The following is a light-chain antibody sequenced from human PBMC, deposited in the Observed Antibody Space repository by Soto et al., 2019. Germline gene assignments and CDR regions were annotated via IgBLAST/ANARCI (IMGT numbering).Light chain of an antibody. J-gene: IGKJ1*01. CDR3: QQYNSYWWT. V-gene: IGKV1-5*03. CDR2: KAS. CDR1: QSISSW. Sequence: DLQMTQSPSTLSASVGDRVTITCRASQSISSWLAWYQKKPGKAPKVLIYKASSLESGVPSRFSGSGSGTEFTLTISSLQPDDFATYYCQQYNSYWWTFGQGTKVDIK.